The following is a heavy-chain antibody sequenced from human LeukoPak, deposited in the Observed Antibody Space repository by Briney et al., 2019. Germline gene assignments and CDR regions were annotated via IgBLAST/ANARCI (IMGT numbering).Heavy chain of an antibody. J-gene: IGHJ4*02. V-gene: IGHV3-13*01. D-gene: IGHD3-22*01. CDR3: ARGDSSGYQRNTKLDY. CDR1: GFTFSSYD. CDR2: IGTAGDT. Sequence: GGSLRLSCAASGFTFSSYDMHWVRQTTGKGLEWVSAIGTAGDTYYPGSVKGRFTISRENAKNSLYLQMNSLRAGDTAVYYCARGDSSGYQRNTKLDYWGQGTLVTASS.